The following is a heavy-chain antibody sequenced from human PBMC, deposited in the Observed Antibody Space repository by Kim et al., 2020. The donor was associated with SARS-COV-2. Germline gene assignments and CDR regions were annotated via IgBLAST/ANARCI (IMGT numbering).Heavy chain of an antibody. J-gene: IGHJ5*02. V-gene: IGHV4-34*01. CDR2: INHSGST. CDR1: GGSFSGYY. CDR3: ARERRAAARPSSLKNWFDP. Sequence: SETLSLTCAVYGGSFSGYYWSWIRQPPGKGLEWIGEINHSGSTNYNPSLKSRVTISVDTSKNQFSLKLSSVTAADTAVYYCARERRAAARPSSLKNWFDPWGQGTLVTVSS. D-gene: IGHD6-6*01.